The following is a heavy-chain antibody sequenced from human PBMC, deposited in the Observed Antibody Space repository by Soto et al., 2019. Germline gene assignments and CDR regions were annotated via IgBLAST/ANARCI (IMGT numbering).Heavy chain of an antibody. CDR1: GFTFSTYG. J-gene: IGHJ6*02. CDR2: IWYDGSNK. CDR3: ARADCSGAYCYSWPFNYGVDV. V-gene: IGHV3-33*01. Sequence: QVQLVESGGGVVQPGRSLRLSCAASGFTFSTYGMHWVRQAPGKGLEWVAIIWYDGSNKYYADSVKGRFTISRDNSKNTLYLQMNSLSAEDTAVYYCARADCSGAYCYSWPFNYGVDVWGQGTTVTVS. D-gene: IGHD2-15*01.